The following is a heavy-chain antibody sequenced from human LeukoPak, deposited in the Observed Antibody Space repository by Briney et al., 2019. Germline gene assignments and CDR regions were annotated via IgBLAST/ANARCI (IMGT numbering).Heavy chain of an antibody. CDR3: ARGPLEYDILTGYYRPYFDY. V-gene: IGHV1-69*05. Sequence: GASVKVSCKASGGTFSSYAISWVRQAPGQGLEWMGGIIPIFGTANYAQKFQGRVTITTDESTSTAYMELSSLRSEDTAVYYCARGPLEYDILTGYYRPYFDYWGQGTLVTVSS. CDR2: IIPIFGTA. CDR1: GGTFSSYA. J-gene: IGHJ4*02. D-gene: IGHD3-9*01.